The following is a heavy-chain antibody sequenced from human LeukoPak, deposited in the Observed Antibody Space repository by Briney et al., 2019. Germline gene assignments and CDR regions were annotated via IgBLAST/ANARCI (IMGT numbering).Heavy chain of an antibody. D-gene: IGHD3-10*01. CDR1: GYSFTSYW. CDR3: ARRGGFSAPEY. CDR2: IYPGDSDV. J-gene: IGHJ4*02. Sequence: GESLKISCQGSGYSFTSYWIGWVRQMPGRGLEWMGIIYPGDSDVGYSPSFQGQVTISADKSISTAYLQWSSLKASDTAMYYCARRGGFSAPEYWGQGTLVTVSS. V-gene: IGHV5-51*01.